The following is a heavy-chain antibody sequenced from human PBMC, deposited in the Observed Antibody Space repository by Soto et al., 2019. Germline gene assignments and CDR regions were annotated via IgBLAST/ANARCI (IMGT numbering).Heavy chain of an antibody. J-gene: IGHJ4*02. Sequence: QVQMVESGGNVVQPGRSLRLSCAASGFTFSSYAMHWVRQVPGKGLEWVTLISYDGSKKFYADSVKGRFTISRDQCKNTLYLQMNSLRAEDTASYYCARGNAPVAGISLPGYWGQGTLVTVSS. CDR2: ISYDGSKK. CDR3: ARGNAPVAGISLPGY. D-gene: IGHD6-13*01. V-gene: IGHV3-30*01. CDR1: GFTFSSYA.